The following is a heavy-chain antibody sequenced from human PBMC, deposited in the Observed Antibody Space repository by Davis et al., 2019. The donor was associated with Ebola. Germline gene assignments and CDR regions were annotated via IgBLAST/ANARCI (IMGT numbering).Heavy chain of an antibody. CDR1: GFTFDDYA. CDR2: ISWNSGSI. Sequence: SLKISCAASGFTFDDYAMHWVRQAPGKGLEWVSGISWNSGSIDYADSVKGRFTISRDNAKYSLYLQMSSLRAEDTAFYYCAKSGAYYYGYFQHWVQGTLGTVSS. J-gene: IGHJ1*01. CDR3: AKSGAYYYGYFQH. D-gene: IGHD3-22*01. V-gene: IGHV3-9*01.